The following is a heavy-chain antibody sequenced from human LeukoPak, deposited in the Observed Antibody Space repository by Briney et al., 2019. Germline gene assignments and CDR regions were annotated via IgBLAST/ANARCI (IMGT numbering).Heavy chain of an antibody. J-gene: IGHJ4*02. CDR2: ISSSGSTI. Sequence: PAGGSLRLSCAASGFTFSSYEMNWVRQAPGKGLEWVSYISSSGSTIYYADSVKGRFTISRDNAKNSLYLQMNSLRAEDTAVYYCAREEGGDSSGWALDYWGQGTLVTVSS. CDR3: AREEGGDSSGWALDY. V-gene: IGHV3-48*03. CDR1: GFTFSSYE. D-gene: IGHD6-19*01.